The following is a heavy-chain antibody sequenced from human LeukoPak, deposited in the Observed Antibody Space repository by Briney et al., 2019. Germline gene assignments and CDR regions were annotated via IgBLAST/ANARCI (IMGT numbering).Heavy chain of an antibody. V-gene: IGHV1-24*01. J-gene: IGHJ4*02. D-gene: IGHD1-1*01. CDR2: FDPEDGET. Sequence: ASVKVSCKASGYTFTGYYMQWVRQAPGKGLEWMGGFDPEDGETIYAQKFQGRVTMTEDTSTDTAYMELSSLRSEDTAVYYCATGRWNPTQPFDYWGQGTLVTVSS. CDR3: ATGRWNPTQPFDY. CDR1: GYTFTGYY.